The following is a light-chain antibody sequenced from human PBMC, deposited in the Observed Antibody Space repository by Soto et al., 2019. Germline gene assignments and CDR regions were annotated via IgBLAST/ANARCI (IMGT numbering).Light chain of an antibody. CDR2: GAS. V-gene: IGKV3-20*01. CDR3: QQYGSSGT. Sequence: IVMTQSPGPLSVSPGERVKLSCRASQTIDTHLAWYQQKPGQAPRLLIYGASNRATGIPDRFSGSGSGTDFTLTISRLEPEDFAVYYCQQYGSSGTFGQGTKVDI. J-gene: IGKJ1*01. CDR1: QTIDTH.